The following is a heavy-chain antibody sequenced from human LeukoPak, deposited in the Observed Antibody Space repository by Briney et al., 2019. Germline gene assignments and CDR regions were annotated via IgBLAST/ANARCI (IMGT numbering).Heavy chain of an antibody. Sequence: PSETLSLTCTVSGGSISGYYWSWIRQPPGKGLEWIGYIYYSGSPNYNPSLKSRDSISVDTSKNQFSLKLSSVTAADTAVYYCAKNDYDYVWGSSLRGWFDPWGQGTLVTVSS. CDR2: IYYSGSP. CDR3: AKNDYDYVWGSSLRGWFDP. J-gene: IGHJ5*02. V-gene: IGHV4-59*01. CDR1: GGSISGYY. D-gene: IGHD3-16*01.